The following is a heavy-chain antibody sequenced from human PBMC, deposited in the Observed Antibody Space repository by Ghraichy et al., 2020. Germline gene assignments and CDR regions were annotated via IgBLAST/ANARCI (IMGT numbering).Heavy chain of an antibody. CDR3: AKRIVGAPYYYYGMDV. Sequence: LSLTCAASGFTFSSYAMSWVRQAPGKGLEWVSAISGSGGSTYYADSVKGRFTISRDNSKNTLYLQMNSLRAEDTAVYYCAKRIVGAPYYYYGMDVWGQGTTVTVSS. V-gene: IGHV3-23*01. D-gene: IGHD1-26*01. CDR2: ISGSGGST. CDR1: GFTFSSYA. J-gene: IGHJ6*02.